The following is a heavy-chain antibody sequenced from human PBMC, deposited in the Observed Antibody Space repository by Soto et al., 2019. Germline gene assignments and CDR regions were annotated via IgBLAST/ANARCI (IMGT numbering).Heavy chain of an antibody. Sequence: SETLSLTCTVSGGSISSYYWSWIRQPPGKGLEWIGYIYYSGSTNYNPSLKSRVTISVDTSKNQFSLKLSSVTAADTAVYYCARDNGLGWGSFDYWGQGTLVTVSS. CDR2: IYYSGST. J-gene: IGHJ4*02. CDR3: ARDNGLGWGSFDY. V-gene: IGHV4-59*01. CDR1: GGSISSYY. D-gene: IGHD7-27*01.